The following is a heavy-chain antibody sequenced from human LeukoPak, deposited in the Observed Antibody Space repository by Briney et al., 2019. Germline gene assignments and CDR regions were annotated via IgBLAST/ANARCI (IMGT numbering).Heavy chain of an antibody. CDR2: IIPIFATA. CDR3: ARSSGRSPNRDYMDV. CDR1: GGTFSNYV. D-gene: IGHD1-14*01. J-gene: IGHJ6*03. V-gene: IGHV1-69*13. Sequence: SVKVSCKASGGTFSNYVINWVRQAPGQGLEWMGGIIPIFATADYAQKFQGRVTITADESTSTAYMELSSLRSEDTAVYYCARSSGRSPNRDYMDVWGKGTTVTISS.